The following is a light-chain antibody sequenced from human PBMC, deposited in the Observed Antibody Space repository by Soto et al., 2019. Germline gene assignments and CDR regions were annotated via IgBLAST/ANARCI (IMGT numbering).Light chain of an antibody. CDR3: CSYAGSPYV. Sequence: QSVLTQPRSVSGYPGQSVTISCTGTSSDVGRYNYVSWYQHHPGKAPKLMIYDVSTRPSGVPDRFSGSKSGTTASLTISGLQAEDEADYYCCSYAGSPYVFGTGTKVTVL. CDR1: SSDVGRYNY. V-gene: IGLV2-11*01. J-gene: IGLJ1*01. CDR2: DVS.